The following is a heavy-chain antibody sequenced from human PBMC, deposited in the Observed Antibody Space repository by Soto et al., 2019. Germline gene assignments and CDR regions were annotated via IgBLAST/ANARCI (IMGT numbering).Heavy chain of an antibody. D-gene: IGHD6-6*01. CDR3: ARGSSIAGLYYGMDV. J-gene: IGHJ6*02. CDR1: GGSISSGGYS. Sequence: SETLSLTCAVSGGSISSGGYSWSWIRQSPGKGLEWIGHIHNSGSPYNNPSLKSRVTISADTSKNQFSLKLTSVTAADTAVYYCARGSSIAGLYYGMDVWGQGTTVTVSS. CDR2: IHNSGSP. V-gene: IGHV4-30-2*05.